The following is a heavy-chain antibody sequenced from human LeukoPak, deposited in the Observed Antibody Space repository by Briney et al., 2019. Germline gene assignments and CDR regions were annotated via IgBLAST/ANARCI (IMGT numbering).Heavy chain of an antibody. D-gene: IGHD6-13*01. CDR3: ARTFHSSSLYVDYYYYMDV. V-gene: IGHV4-39*01. Sequence: SETLSLTCTVSGGSISSSSYYWGWIRQPPGKGLEWIGSIYYSGSTYYNPSLKSRVTISVDTSKNQFSLKLSSVTAADTAVYYCARTFHSSSLYVDYYYYMDVWGKGTTVTVSS. J-gene: IGHJ6*03. CDR2: IYYSGST. CDR1: GGSISSSSYY.